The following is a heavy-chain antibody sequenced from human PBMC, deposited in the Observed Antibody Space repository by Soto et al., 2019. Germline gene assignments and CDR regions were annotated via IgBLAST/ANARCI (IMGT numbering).Heavy chain of an antibody. CDR1: GGSISSGGYS. CDR3: ARGNYYYYGMDV. Sequence: SETLSLTCAVSGGSISSGGYSWSWIRQPPGKGLEWIGYIYHSGSTYYNPSLKSRVTISVDRSKNQFSLNLSSVTAADTAVYYCARGNYYYYGMDVWGQGTTVTVSS. J-gene: IGHJ6*02. V-gene: IGHV4-30-2*01. CDR2: IYHSGST.